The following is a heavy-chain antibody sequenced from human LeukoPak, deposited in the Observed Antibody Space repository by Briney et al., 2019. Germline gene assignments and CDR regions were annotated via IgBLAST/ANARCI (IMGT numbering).Heavy chain of an antibody. Sequence: GGSLRLSCAASGLAVSNNYMTWVRQAPGKGLEWVSVIHTGGDTYYPDSVQGRFTISRDSSKNTLHLQMNSLRAEDTAIYYCARVVSLSGIGYFDYWGRGTLVTVSS. J-gene: IGHJ4*02. V-gene: IGHV3-53*01. CDR1: GLAVSNNY. CDR3: ARVVSLSGIGYFDY. CDR2: IHTGGDT. D-gene: IGHD3-10*01.